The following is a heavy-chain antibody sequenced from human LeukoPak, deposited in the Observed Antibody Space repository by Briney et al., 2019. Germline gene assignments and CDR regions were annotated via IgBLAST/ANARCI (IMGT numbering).Heavy chain of an antibody. Sequence: GASVKVSGKASGYTFTSYGISWVRQAPGQGLEWMGWISAYNGNTNYAQKLQGRVTMTTDTYTSTAYMELRSLRSDDTAVYYCARDTDILTGYSSDSFDIWGQGTMVTVSS. V-gene: IGHV1-18*04. CDR3: ARDTDILTGYSSDSFDI. J-gene: IGHJ3*02. CDR1: GYTFTSYG. CDR2: ISAYNGNT. D-gene: IGHD3-9*01.